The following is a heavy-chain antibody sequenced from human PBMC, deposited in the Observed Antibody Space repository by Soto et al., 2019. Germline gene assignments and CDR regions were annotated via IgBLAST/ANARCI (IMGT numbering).Heavy chain of an antibody. CDR2: IAPHRDGT. CDR1: GYTFTDYY. V-gene: IGHV1-2*02. J-gene: IGHJ3*02. CDR3: ARGPYGDNAFDI. D-gene: IGHD4-17*01. Sequence: QVQVVQSGAEVKKPRASVKVSCKASGYTFTDYYMHWIRQAPGQGLEWMGWIAPHRDGTEFAQKFQGRITLTGDTSTSTAYMELKGLTSADTAVYFCARGPYGDNAFDIWGQGTMVTVSS.